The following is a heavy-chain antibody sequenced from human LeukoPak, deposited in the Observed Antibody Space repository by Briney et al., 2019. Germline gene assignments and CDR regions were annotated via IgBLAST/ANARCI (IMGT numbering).Heavy chain of an antibody. D-gene: IGHD3-22*01. CDR3: AKAHYYDTTSFDSAFWGTRPLDY. CDR2: IRWDGDST. J-gene: IGHJ4*02. CDR1: GSTFDDYT. V-gene: IGHV3-43*01. Sequence: GGSLRLSCAASGSTFDDYTMHWVRQAPGKGLEWVSLIRWDGDSTYYADSVKGRFTISRDNIKNSLFLEMNSLRTEDSALYYCAKAHYYDTTSFDSAFWGTRPLDYWGQGTLVTVSS.